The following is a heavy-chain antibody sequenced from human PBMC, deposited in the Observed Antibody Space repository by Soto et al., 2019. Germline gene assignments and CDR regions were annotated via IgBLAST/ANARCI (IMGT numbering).Heavy chain of an antibody. J-gene: IGHJ5*02. CDR1: GDSVSSNTVA. V-gene: IGHV6-1*01. Sequence: SQTLSLTCAISGDSVSSNTVAWNWIRQSPSRGLEWLGRTYYRSKWYDDYAESVKSRITINPDTSKNQFSLHLNSVTLEDTAVYYCARVEIVLVPAAMYNWFDPWGQGTLVTVSS. D-gene: IGHD2-2*03. CDR3: ARVEIVLVPAAMYNWFDP. CDR2: TYYRSKWYD.